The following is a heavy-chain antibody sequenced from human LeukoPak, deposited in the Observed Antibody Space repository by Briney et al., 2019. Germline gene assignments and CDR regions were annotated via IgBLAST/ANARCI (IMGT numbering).Heavy chain of an antibody. Sequence: ASVKVSCKASGYTFTNYYMHWVRQAPGQGLEWMGLINPSGGYTNYAQKSQGRVTMTRDTSTSTVYMELSSLRSEDTAVYYCAKVRFGVMARYYFDYWGQGTLVTVSS. J-gene: IGHJ4*02. D-gene: IGHD3-10*01. CDR2: INPSGGYT. CDR1: GYTFTNYY. V-gene: IGHV1-46*01. CDR3: AKVRFGVMARYYFDY.